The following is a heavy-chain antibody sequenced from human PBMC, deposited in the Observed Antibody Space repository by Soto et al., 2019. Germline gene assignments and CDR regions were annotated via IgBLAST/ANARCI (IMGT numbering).Heavy chain of an antibody. CDR3: ATDGYYDILTGYY. V-gene: IGHV1-18*01. CDR1: GYTFTSYG. CDR2: ISPYNTNT. J-gene: IGHJ4*02. D-gene: IGHD3-9*01. Sequence: ASVKVSCKASGYTFTSYGFSWVRQAPGQGLEWMGWISPYNTNTIYAQKFQGRVTMTEDTSTDTAYMELSSLRSEDTAVYYCATDGYYDILTGYYWGQGTLVTVSS.